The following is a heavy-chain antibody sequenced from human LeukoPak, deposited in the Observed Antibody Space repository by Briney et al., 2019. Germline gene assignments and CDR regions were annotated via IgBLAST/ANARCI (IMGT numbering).Heavy chain of an antibody. CDR3: ARGQSRYFDWYLGFFDY. CDR1: GFTISSY. V-gene: IGHV3-21*01. D-gene: IGHD3-9*01. J-gene: IGHJ4*02. CDR2: ISSTSSYI. Sequence: GGSLTLSCAASGFTISSYMYWVRQAPGKGLEWVSSISSTSSYIYYADSVKGRFTISRDNAKNPLYLQMNSLRADDTAVYYCARGQSRYFDWYLGFFDYWGQGTLVTVSS.